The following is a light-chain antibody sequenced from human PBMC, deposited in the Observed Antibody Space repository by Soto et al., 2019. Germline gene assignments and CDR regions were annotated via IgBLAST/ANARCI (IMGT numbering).Light chain of an antibody. CDR1: NIGTKS. V-gene: IGLV3-21*04. Sequence: SSELTQPPSVSVAPGKTATITCEGNNIGTKSVHWYQQKPGQAPVLVMAYDSDRPSGIPERFSGSNSGNTATLTISRVEAGDEADYYCHVWDSGSHHYVFGTGTKVTVL. CDR2: YDS. CDR3: HVWDSGSHHYV. J-gene: IGLJ1*01.